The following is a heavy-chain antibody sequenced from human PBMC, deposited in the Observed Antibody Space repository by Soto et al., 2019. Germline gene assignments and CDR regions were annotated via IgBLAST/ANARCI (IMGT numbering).Heavy chain of an antibody. V-gene: IGHV4-31*03. D-gene: IGHD2-2*02. CDR2: IYYSGST. Sequence: SETLSLTCTVSGDSISSGGYYGSWIRQHPGKGLEWIGYIYYSGSTYYNPSLKSRVTISVDTSKNQFSLKLSSVTAADTAVYYCARAPAGYCSSTSCYSHDYWGQGTLVTVSS. CDR3: ARAPAGYCSSTSCYSHDY. CDR1: GDSISSGGYY. J-gene: IGHJ4*02.